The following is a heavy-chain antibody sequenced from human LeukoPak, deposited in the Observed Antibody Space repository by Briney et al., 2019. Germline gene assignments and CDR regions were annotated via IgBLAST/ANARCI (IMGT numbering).Heavy chain of an antibody. CDR3: ARPISSGWYGGNWFDP. CDR1: GGSISSYH. J-gene: IGHJ5*02. Sequence: SETLSLTCTVSGGSISSYHWSWIRQPPGKGLEWIGYIYYSGSTNYNPSLKSRVTISVDTSKNQFSLKLSSVTAADTALYYCARPISSGWYGGNWFDPWGQGTLVTVSS. V-gene: IGHV4-59*08. D-gene: IGHD6-19*01. CDR2: IYYSGST.